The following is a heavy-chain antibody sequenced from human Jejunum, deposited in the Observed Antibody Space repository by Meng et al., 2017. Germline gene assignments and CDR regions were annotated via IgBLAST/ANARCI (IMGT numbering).Heavy chain of an antibody. J-gene: IGHJ3*02. D-gene: IGHD1-14*01. Sequence: GGSLRLSCTASGFTFNTYEMNWVRQAPGKGLEGLSYISVRGDRTYYADSVKGRFTISRDDAQNSLYLQMNSLRAEDTAIYYCARDRTQPRNLERNDGFDKWGQGTMVTVSS. CDR1: GFTFNTYE. CDR3: ARDRTQPRNLERNDGFDK. V-gene: IGHV3-48*03. CDR2: ISVRGDRT.